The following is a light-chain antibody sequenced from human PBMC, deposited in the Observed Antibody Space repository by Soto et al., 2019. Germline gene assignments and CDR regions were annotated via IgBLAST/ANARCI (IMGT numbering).Light chain of an antibody. Sequence: DIQMTQSPSTLSASVGGRVTITCRASQSVGTWVAWYQQKPGKAPKLLIYGASNLESGVPSRFSGSGSGTEFTLTITTLQPDDFATYFCEQSNSAPLTFPLTFGGGTKVEIK. J-gene: IGKJ4*01. CDR2: GAS. V-gene: IGKV1-5*01. CDR1: QSVGTW. CDR3: EQSNSAPLTFPLT.